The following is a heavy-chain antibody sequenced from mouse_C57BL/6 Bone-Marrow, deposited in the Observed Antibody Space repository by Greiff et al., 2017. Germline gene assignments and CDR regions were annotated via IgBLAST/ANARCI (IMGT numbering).Heavy chain of an antibody. CDR2: IYPGSGST. D-gene: IGHD1-1*01. Sequence: VQLQQPGAELVKPGASVKMSCKASGYTFTSYWITWVKQRPGQGLEWIGDIYPGSGSTNYNEKFKSKATLTVDTSSSTAYMQLSSLTSEDSAVYYCARSDYGRSRYAMDYWGQGTSVTVSS. V-gene: IGHV1-55*01. CDR1: GYTFTSYW. J-gene: IGHJ4*01. CDR3: ARSDYGRSRYAMDY.